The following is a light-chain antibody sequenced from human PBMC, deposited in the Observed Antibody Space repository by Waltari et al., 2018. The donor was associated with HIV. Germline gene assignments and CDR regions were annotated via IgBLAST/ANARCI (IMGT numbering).Light chain of an antibody. Sequence: QSVLTQPPSVSGTPGPRVTISCSGSRSNIGRNTGNWYQQVLGTAPNLLIHTNEHRPSGVPDRFSGSKSGTTATLAISGLQPEDEADYDCAAWDDTLNGHVVFGGGTKLTVL. CDR1: RSNIGRNT. CDR2: TNE. V-gene: IGLV1-44*01. CDR3: AAWDDTLNGHVV. J-gene: IGLJ2*01.